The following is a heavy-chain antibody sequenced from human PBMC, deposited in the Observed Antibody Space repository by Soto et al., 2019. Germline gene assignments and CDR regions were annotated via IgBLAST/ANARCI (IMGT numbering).Heavy chain of an antibody. Sequence: EGQLLESGGGLVQPGGSERLSCAASGFTFSSYAMSWVRQAPGKGLEWVSAISGSGGSTYYADSVKGRFTISRDNSKNTLYLQMNSLRAEDTAVYYCAKEGEHSSGWANFDYWGQGTVVTVSS. CDR2: ISGSGGST. CDR1: GFTFSSYA. J-gene: IGHJ4*02. CDR3: AKEGEHSSGWANFDY. D-gene: IGHD6-19*01. V-gene: IGHV3-23*01.